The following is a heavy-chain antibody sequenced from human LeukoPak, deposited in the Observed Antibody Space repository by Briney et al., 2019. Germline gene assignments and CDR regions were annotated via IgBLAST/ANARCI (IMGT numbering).Heavy chain of an antibody. D-gene: IGHD2-2*01. CDR3: ARSFRPCSSTSCYFAFDF. Sequence: GGSLRLSCAASGFTFSSYAMNWVRQAPGKGLEWVSSIRANDGNTYYAESVKGRFTISRDNSKDTLYLQVNSLRAEDTAAYYCARSFRPCSSTSCYFAFDFWGQGIQVAVSS. J-gene: IGHJ4*02. CDR2: IRANDGNT. CDR1: GFTFSSYA. V-gene: IGHV3-23*01.